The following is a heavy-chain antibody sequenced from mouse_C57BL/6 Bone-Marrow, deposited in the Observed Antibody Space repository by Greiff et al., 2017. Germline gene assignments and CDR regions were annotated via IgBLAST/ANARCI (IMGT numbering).Heavy chain of an antibody. D-gene: IGHD1-1*01. Sequence: EVHLVESGGGLVKPGGSLKLSCAASGFTFSSYTMSWVRQTPEKRLEWVATISGGGGNTYYPDSVKGRFTISRDNAKNTLYLQMSSLRSEDTALYYCASNLLLRSMDYWGQGTSVTVSS. V-gene: IGHV5-9*01. CDR1: GFTFSSYT. J-gene: IGHJ4*01. CDR2: ISGGGGNT. CDR3: ASNLLLRSMDY.